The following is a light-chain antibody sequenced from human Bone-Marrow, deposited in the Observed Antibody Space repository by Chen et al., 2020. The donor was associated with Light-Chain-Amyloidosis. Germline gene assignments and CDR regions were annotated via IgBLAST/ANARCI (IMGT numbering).Light chain of an antibody. Sequence: DIQMTQSPSSVSASVGDRVTITCRASQGISSWLVWYQQKPGKAPKLLIYAASSLQSGVPSRFSGSGSGTDFTLTISSLQPGDFATYYCQQANSFPLPFGGGTKVEIK. CDR3: QQANSFPLP. CDR2: AAS. CDR1: QGISSW. J-gene: IGKJ4*01. V-gene: IGKV1-12*01.